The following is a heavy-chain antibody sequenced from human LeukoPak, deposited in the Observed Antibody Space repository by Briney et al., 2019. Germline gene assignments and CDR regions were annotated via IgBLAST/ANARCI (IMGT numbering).Heavy chain of an antibody. D-gene: IGHD6-13*01. CDR1: GFTVSSNY. J-gene: IGHJ4*02. V-gene: IGHV3-53*01. CDR3: ARSSIAAAGPFDC. Sequence: HPGGSLRLSCAASGFTVSSNYMSWVRQAPGKGLEWVSVFYTGGSTYYADSVKGRFTISRDNSQNTLYLQMNGLRAEDTAVYYCARSSIAAAGPFDCWGQGTLVTVSS. CDR2: FYTGGST.